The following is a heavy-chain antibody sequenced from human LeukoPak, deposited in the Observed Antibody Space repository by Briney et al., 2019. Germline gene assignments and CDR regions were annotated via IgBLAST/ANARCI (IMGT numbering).Heavy chain of an antibody. J-gene: IGHJ4*02. CDR2: ISGSGGST. CDR1: GFTFSSYA. Sequence: GGSLRLSCAASGFTFSSYAMSWVRQAPGKGLEWVSAISGSGGSTYYADSVKGRFTISRDNSKNTLYLQMNSLRAEDTAVYYCAKLYCSSTSCYLSDYWGQGTLVTVSS. D-gene: IGHD2-2*01. V-gene: IGHV3-23*01. CDR3: AKLYCSSTSCYLSDY.